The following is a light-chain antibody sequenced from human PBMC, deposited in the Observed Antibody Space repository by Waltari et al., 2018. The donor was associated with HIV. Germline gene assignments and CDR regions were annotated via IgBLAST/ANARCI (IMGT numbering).Light chain of an antibody. J-gene: IGKJ1*01. CDR2: GAS. CDR3: QQYGSARWT. CDR1: QSVSSSY. Sequence: EIVLPHSPGTLSLSPGERATLSCRASQSVSSSYLAWYQQKPGQAPRLLIYGASSRATGIPDRVSGSGSGTDFTLTSSRLEPEEFAVYYCQQYGSARWTFGQGTKVEIK. V-gene: IGKV3-20*01.